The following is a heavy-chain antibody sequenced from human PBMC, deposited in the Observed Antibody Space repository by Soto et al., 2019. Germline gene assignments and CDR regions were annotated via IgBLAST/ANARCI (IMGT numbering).Heavy chain of an antibody. J-gene: IGHJ5*02. D-gene: IGHD2-15*01. CDR1: GFTFSNAW. Sequence: EVQLVESGGGLVKPGGSLRLSCAAFGFTFSNAWMSWVRQAPGKGLEWVGRIKSKTDGGTTDYAAPVKGRFTISRDDSKNTLYLQMNSLKTEDTAVYYCTPLYCSGGSCYSDGWFDPWGQGTLVTVSS. CDR3: TPLYCSGGSCYSDGWFDP. V-gene: IGHV3-15*01. CDR2: IKSKTDGGTT.